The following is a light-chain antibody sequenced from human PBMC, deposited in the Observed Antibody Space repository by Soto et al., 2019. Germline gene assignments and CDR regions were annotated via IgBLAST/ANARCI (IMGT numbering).Light chain of an antibody. V-gene: IGLV2-14*01. CDR1: SSDVGGYNY. Sequence: QSVLTQPVSVSGSPGQSITISCTGSSSDVGGYNYVSWYQQHPGKAPKLMIYEVSNRPSGVSNRFSGSKSGNTASLNISGLQAEDEADYYCSSYTSSSTLWVFGGGTKLTVL. J-gene: IGLJ3*02. CDR3: SSYTSSSTLWV. CDR2: EVS.